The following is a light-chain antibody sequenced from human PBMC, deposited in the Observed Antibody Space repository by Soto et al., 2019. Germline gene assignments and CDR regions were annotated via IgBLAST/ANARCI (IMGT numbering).Light chain of an antibody. CDR3: SSYTSTSTNVF. J-gene: IGLJ2*01. V-gene: IGLV2-14*01. Sequence: QSALTQPASVSGSPGQSITISCTGTSSDIGTYNYVSWYQHHPGKAPKLMIYEVSNRPSGVSNRFSGSKSGNTASLTISGLQAEDEAHYYCSSYTSTSTNVFFGGGTKVTVL. CDR1: SSDIGTYNY. CDR2: EVS.